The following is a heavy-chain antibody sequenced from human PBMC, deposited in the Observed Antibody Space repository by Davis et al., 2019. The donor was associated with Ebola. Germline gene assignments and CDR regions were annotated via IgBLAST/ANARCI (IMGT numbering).Heavy chain of an antibody. CDR1: GGSISSSTYF. CDR2: IYYSGIT. V-gene: IGHV4-39*01. D-gene: IGHD3-3*01. Sequence: SETLSLTCTVPGGSISSSTYFWGWTRQPPGKGLEWIGSIYYSGITYYNPSLKSRVTISVDTSKNQVSLKLSSVTAADTAVYYCARQGWSGYSLRHWLDPWGRGTLVTVSS. J-gene: IGHJ5*02. CDR3: ARQGWSGYSLRHWLDP.